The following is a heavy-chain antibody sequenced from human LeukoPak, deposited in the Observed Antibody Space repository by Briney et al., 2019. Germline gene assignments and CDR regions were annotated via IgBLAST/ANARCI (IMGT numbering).Heavy chain of an antibody. J-gene: IGHJ2*01. V-gene: IGHV4-59*01. D-gene: IGHD4-23*01. Sequence: ASETLSLTCTVSGGSIGRYYWSWIRQPPGKGLEWVGYVYYSGSTNYNPSLESRVTISVDTSKNQFSLKLSSVTAADTAVYYCARVPGGDFDLWGRGTLVTVSS. CDR2: VYYSGST. CDR1: GGSIGRYY. CDR3: ARVPGGDFDL.